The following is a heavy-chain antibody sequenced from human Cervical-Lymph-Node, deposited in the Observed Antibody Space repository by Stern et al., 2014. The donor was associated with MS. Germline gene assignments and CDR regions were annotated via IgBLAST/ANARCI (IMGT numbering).Heavy chain of an antibody. CDR1: GASNTSYY. CDR2: IYYSGTT. Sequence: QVKLQESRPGLLRPSETLSLTCTVSGASNTSYYWSWIRQPPGKGLEWIGYIYYSGTTNYNASLKGRVAISIDTSKTQFSLRLSSVTAADTAVYYCARATDLWGQGTLVTVSS. J-gene: IGHJ5*02. V-gene: IGHV4-59*01. CDR3: ARATDL.